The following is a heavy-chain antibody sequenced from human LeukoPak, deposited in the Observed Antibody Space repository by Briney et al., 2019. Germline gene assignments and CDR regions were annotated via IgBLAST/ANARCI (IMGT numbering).Heavy chain of an antibody. CDR2: ISASGGST. J-gene: IGHJ4*02. CDR3: ARGDFATVTSTFDY. Sequence: GGSLRLSCAAAGFDLSRYWMHWVRQSPGKGLEWVSTISASGGSTYYGDSVRGRFTISRDNSKNTLYLQMNSLRAEDTAVYYCARGDFATVTSTFDYWGQGTLVTVSS. D-gene: IGHD4-17*01. V-gene: IGHV3-23*01. CDR1: GFDLSRYW.